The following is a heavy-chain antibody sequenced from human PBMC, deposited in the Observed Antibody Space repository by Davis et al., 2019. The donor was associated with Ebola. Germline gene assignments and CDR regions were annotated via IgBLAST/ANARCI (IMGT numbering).Heavy chain of an antibody. CDR3: AREPSLGVFDY. CDR1: GFTFSNAW. J-gene: IGHJ4*02. D-gene: IGHD3-16*01. V-gene: IGHV3-66*01. CDR2: IYSGGST. Sequence: GESLKISCAASGFTFSNAWMSWVRQAPGKGLEWVSFIYSGGSTYYADSVKGRFTISRDNSKNTLYLQMNGLRVEDTSVYYCAREPSLGVFDYWGQGTLVTVSS.